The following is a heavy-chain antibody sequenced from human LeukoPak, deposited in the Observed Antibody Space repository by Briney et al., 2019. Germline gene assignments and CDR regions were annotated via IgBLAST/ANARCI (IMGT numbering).Heavy chain of an antibody. D-gene: IGHD5-18*01. J-gene: IGHJ4*02. CDR3: AKELVGRTDMPAYFDY. CDR1: GFTFGDYA. CDR2: IRSKAYGGTT. V-gene: IGHV3-49*03. Sequence: GGSLRLSCTASGFTFGDYAMSWFRQAPGKGLEWVGFIRSKAYGGTTEYAASVKGRFTISRDDSKSIAYLQMNSLRAEDTALYYCAKELVGRTDMPAYFDYWGQGTLVTVSS.